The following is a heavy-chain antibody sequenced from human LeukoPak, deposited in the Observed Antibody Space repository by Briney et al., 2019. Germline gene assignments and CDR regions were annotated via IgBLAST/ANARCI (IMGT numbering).Heavy chain of an antibody. J-gene: IGHJ4*02. Sequence: PGGSLRLSCAASGFTFSSYWMSWVRQAPGKGLEWVANIKQDGSEKYYVDSVKGRFTISRDNAKNSLYLQMNSLRAEDTAVYYCARDTGIWFGESYLDYWGQGTLVTVSS. D-gene: IGHD3-10*01. CDR1: GFTFSSYW. V-gene: IGHV3-7*01. CDR2: IKQDGSEK. CDR3: ARDTGIWFGESYLDY.